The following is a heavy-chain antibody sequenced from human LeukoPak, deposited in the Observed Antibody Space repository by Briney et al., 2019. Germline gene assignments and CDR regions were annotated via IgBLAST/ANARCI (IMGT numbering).Heavy chain of an antibody. V-gene: IGHV3-11*01. CDR3: ARDPDYGDPY. CDR2: ITSSGTTT. CDR1: GFSFSDSY. Sequence: GGSLRLSCIASGFSFSDSYMSWFRLCPEKGLECIAYITSSGTTTEYADTVKGRFTISRVNATNSLYLQMNSLRPEDTALYYCARDPDYGDPYWGQGALVTVSS. J-gene: IGHJ4*02. D-gene: IGHD4/OR15-4a*01.